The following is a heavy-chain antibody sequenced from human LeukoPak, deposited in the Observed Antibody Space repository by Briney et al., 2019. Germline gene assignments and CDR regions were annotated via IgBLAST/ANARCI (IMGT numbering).Heavy chain of an antibody. D-gene: IGHD5-18*01. CDR1: GFTFKSYG. Sequence: TGGSLRLSCAASGFTFKSYGMTWGRQVAGKGLELGSSITGAGSSTKYADSVSCRFTISRDNSKNTLSLPLPGLRAEDTAVYYCARKVAVAMALAYWGQGTLVTAYS. CDR3: ARKVAVAMALAY. CDR2: ITGAGSST. J-gene: IGHJ4*02. V-gene: IGHV3-23*01.